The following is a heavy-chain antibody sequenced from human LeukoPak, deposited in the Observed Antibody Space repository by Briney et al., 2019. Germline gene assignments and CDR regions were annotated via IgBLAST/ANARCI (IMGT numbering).Heavy chain of an antibody. J-gene: IGHJ4*02. CDR3: AKDLAAGLDY. D-gene: IGHD6-13*01. Sequence: GGSLRLSCAASGFTFSSYGMHWVRQAPGKGLEWVAVISYDGSNKYYADSVKGRFTISRDNSKNTLYLQMNSLRAEVTAVYYCAKDLAAGLDYWGQGTLVTVSS. CDR2: ISYDGSNK. V-gene: IGHV3-30*18. CDR1: GFTFSSYG.